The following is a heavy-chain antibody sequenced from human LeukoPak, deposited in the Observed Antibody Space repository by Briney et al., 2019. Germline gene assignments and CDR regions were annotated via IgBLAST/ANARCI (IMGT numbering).Heavy chain of an antibody. V-gene: IGHV4-39*01. CDR2: IYYSGST. J-gene: IGHJ4*02. D-gene: IGHD3-9*01. CDR1: GGSISSSSYY. CDR3: ANERGEGILTGYYNY. Sequence: SETLSLTCTVSGGSISSSSYYWGWIRQPPGKGLEWIGSIYYSGSTYYSPSLKSRVTISVDTSKNQFSLKLSSVTAADTAVYYCANERGEGILTGYYNYWGQGTLVTVSS.